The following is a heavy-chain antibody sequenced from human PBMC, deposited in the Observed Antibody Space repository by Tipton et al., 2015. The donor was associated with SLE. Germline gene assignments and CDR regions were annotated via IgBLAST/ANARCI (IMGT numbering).Heavy chain of an antibody. V-gene: IGHV3-23*01. Sequence: SLRLSCAASGFTFSSYAMSWVRQAPGKGLEWVSAISGSGGSIYYADSVKGRFTISRDNAKNSLYLQMNSLRAEDTAVYYCARDSGRLLDYWGQGTPVTVSS. D-gene: IGHD3-22*01. CDR3: ARDSGRLLDY. CDR1: GFTFSSYA. J-gene: IGHJ4*02. CDR2: ISGSGGSI.